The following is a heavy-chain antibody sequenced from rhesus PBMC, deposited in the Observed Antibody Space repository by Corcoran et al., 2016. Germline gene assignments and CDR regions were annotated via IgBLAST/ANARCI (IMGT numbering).Heavy chain of an antibody. V-gene: IGHV4-80*01. Sequence: QVQLQASGPGRVTPSATLSLPCAVSGGPFRRYWWTWLRQPPGTGLVGIEEINDNSGSTNYNPSLKRRVTIAKDASKNQFSLKLGSVTAADTAGYYCARDTIVVVITRGRFDVWGPGVLVTVSS. CDR3: ARDTIVVVITRGRFDV. CDR1: GGPFRRYW. J-gene: IGHJ5-1*01. D-gene: IGHD3-16*01. CDR2: INDNSGST.